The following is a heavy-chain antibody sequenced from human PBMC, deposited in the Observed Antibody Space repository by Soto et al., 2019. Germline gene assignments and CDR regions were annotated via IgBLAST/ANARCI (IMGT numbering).Heavy chain of an antibody. D-gene: IGHD2-2*01. J-gene: IGHJ6*02. V-gene: IGHV1-69*12. CDR3: ARHVPAAGYYYGMDV. CDR2: IIPIFGTA. CDR1: GGTFSSYA. Sequence: QVQLVQSGAEVKKPGSSVKVSCKASGGTFSSYAISWVRQAPGQGLEWMGGIIPIFGTANYAQKFQGRVTITADESTCTAYMELRSLRSEDTAVDYCARHVPAAGYYYGMDVWGQGATVTVSS.